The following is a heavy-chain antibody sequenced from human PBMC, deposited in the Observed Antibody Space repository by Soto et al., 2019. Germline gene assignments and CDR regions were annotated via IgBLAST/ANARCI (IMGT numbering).Heavy chain of an antibody. V-gene: IGHV4-31*03. Sequence: SETLSLTCTVSGGSISSGGYYWSWIRQHPGKGLEWIGYIYYSGSTYYNPSLKSRVTISVDTSKNQFSLKLSSVTAADTAVYYCARVDRTTETYYFDYWGQGTLVTVSS. J-gene: IGHJ4*02. CDR2: IYYSGST. CDR1: GGSISSGGYY. D-gene: IGHD4-17*01. CDR3: ARVDRTTETYYFDY.